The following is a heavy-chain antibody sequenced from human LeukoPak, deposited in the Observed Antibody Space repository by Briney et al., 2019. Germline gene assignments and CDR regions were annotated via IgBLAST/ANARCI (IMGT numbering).Heavy chain of an antibody. CDR1: GYTFTSYY. J-gene: IGHJ4*02. CDR2: INPTGGST. Sequence: ASVKVSCKASGYTFTSYYMHWVRQAPGQGLEWMGLINPTGGSTGYAQKFQGRVTMTRDMSTSTDYMELSSLRSEDTAVYYCARDLSHRYYHRTGYAFDYWGQGTLVTVSS. V-gene: IGHV1-46*01. D-gene: IGHD3-22*01. CDR3: ARDLSHRYYHRTGYAFDY.